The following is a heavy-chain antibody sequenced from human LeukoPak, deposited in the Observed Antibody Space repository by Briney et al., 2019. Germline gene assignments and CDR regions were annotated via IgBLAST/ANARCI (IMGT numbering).Heavy chain of an antibody. CDR3: ARVIQSLLLKGYFDY. J-gene: IGHJ4*02. CDR2: IYSGGSA. V-gene: IGHV3-53*01. Sequence: GGSLRLSCAASGLTVSSNYMSWVRQAPGKGLEWVSVIYSGGSAYYTDSLKGRFTISRDNSKNTLYLQMNGLRAEDTAVYYCARVIQSLLLKGYFDYWGQGTPVTASS. CDR1: GLTVSSNY. D-gene: IGHD2-15*01.